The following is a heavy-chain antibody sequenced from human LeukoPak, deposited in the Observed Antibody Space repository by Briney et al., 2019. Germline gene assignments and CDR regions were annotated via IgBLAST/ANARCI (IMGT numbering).Heavy chain of an antibody. V-gene: IGHV3-11*04. J-gene: IGHJ4*02. D-gene: IGHD1-7*01. Sequence: GGSLRLSCAASGFTLSDYSMTWIRQAPGKGLEWVSYMSRSGSSMYYADSVKGRFTISRDNAKNSVYLQMNSLGAEDTAVCYCARGLIETGTTFDYWGQGTLVTVSS. CDR3: ARGLIETGTTFDY. CDR1: GFTLSDYS. CDR2: MSRSGSSM.